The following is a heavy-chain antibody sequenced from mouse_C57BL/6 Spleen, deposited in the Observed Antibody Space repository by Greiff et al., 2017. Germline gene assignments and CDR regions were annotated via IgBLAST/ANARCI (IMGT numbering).Heavy chain of an antibody. D-gene: IGHD1-1*01. V-gene: IGHV1-9*01. CDR1: GYTFTGYW. CDR3: ARNYYYGSSPLGYFDV. J-gene: IGHJ1*03. Sequence: VQRVESGAELMKPGALVKLSCKATGYTFTGYWIEWVKQRPGHGLEWIGEILPGSGSTNYNEKFKGKATFTADKSSSTAYMELRSLTSEDSAVYFCARNYYYGSSPLGYFDVWGTGTTVTVSS. CDR2: ILPGSGST.